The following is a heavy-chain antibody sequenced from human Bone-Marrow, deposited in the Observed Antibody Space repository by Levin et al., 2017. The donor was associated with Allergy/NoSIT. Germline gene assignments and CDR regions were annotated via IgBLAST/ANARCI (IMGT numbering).Heavy chain of an antibody. CDR1: KDTFSDYG. CDR2: IIPIFRKT. V-gene: IGHV1-69*01. J-gene: IGHJ4*02. D-gene: IGHD2-2*01. Sequence: KISCKTSKDTFSDYGITWVRQAPGQGVEWMGGIIPIFRKTNYARKFQDRVTITADESTNTAYMELSSLSSEDTAMYYCARVVCSSSTCYSFYQFDFWGQGTLVTVSS. CDR3: ARVVCSSSTCYSFYQFDF.